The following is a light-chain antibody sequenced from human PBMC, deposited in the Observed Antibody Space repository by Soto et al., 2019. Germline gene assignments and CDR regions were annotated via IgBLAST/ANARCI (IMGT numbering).Light chain of an antibody. Sequence: QSVLTQPPSVSGAPGQSVTISCTGSSTNIGVGEDVHWYQQLPGTAPKLLIYGSSNRPSGVPNRFSGSKSGTSASLAISGLQAEDEADYYCKSHTSSLSAWVFGGGTKLTVL. CDR2: GSS. J-gene: IGLJ3*02. CDR1: STNIGVGED. V-gene: IGLV1-40*01. CDR3: KSHTSSLSAWV.